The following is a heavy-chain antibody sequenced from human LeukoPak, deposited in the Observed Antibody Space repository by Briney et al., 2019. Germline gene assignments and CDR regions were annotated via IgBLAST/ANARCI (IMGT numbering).Heavy chain of an antibody. J-gene: IGHJ5*02. Sequence: SETLSLTCTVSGGSISSSSYYWGWIRRPPGKGLEWIGSIYYSGSTYYNPSLKSRVTISVDTSKNQFSLKLSSVTAADTAVYYCARLHMYYYDSSASWFDPWGQGTLVTVSS. CDR2: IYYSGST. V-gene: IGHV4-39*01. CDR1: GGSISSSSYY. CDR3: ARLHMYYYDSSASWFDP. D-gene: IGHD3-22*01.